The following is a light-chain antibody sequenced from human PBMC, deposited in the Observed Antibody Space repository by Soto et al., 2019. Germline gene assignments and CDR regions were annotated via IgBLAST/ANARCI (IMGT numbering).Light chain of an antibody. Sequence: QSVLTQPASVSGSPGQSITISCTGTSSDVGGYKFVSWYQQHPGKAPKLMIYEVSNRPSGVSNRFSGSKSGNTASLTISGLQAEDEDDYYCSSYTTSSTRVFGGWTKVTVL. J-gene: IGLJ3*02. CDR1: SSDVGGYKF. CDR3: SSYTTSSTRV. V-gene: IGLV2-14*01. CDR2: EVS.